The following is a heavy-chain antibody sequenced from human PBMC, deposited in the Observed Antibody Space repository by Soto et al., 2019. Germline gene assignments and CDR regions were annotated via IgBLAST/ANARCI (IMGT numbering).Heavy chain of an antibody. CDR1: GYTFTGYY. CDR3: VRDPYCGGDCYSFRFDP. D-gene: IGHD2-21*02. J-gene: IGHJ5*02. Sequence: ASVKVSCKASGYTFTGYYMHWVRQAPGQGLEWMGWINPNSGGTNYAQKFQGRVTMTRDTSISTAYMELSRLRSDDTAVYYCVRDPYCGGDCYSFRFDPWGQGTLVTVSS. CDR2: INPNSGGT. V-gene: IGHV1-2*02.